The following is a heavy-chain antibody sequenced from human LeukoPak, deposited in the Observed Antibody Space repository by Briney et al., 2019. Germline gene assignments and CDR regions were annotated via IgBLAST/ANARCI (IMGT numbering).Heavy chain of an antibody. CDR1: GGTFSSYA. Sequence: GASVKVSCKASGGTFSSYAISWVRQAPGQGLEWMGGIIPIFGTANYAQKFQGRVTITADESTSTAYMELSSLRSEDTAVYYCARVPLLWFGELSARPRAAYYFDYWGQGTLVTVSS. V-gene: IGHV1-69*13. CDR2: IIPIFGTA. J-gene: IGHJ4*02. D-gene: IGHD3-10*01. CDR3: ARVPLLWFGELSARPRAAYYFDY.